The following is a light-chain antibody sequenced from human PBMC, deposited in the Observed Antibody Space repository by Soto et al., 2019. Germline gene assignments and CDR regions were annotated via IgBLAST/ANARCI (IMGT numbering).Light chain of an antibody. CDR3: QQYNTYPYT. J-gene: IGKJ2*01. Sequence: DIQMTQSPSTLSASVGDRVTITCRASQSISSWLAWYQQKPGKAPKLLIYDASSLETGVPSRFSGSGSGTEFTLTISSLQADDFATYYCQQYNTYPYTFGQGTKLEI. CDR2: DAS. V-gene: IGKV1-5*01. CDR1: QSISSW.